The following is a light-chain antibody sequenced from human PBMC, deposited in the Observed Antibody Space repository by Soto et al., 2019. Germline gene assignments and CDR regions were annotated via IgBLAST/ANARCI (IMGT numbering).Light chain of an antibody. CDR1: QSISTY. J-gene: IGKJ1*01. Sequence: DIQMTKSPSSLSASVGDRVTITCRASQSISTYLNWYQQKAGLAPKLLIYAASSLQSGVPSRFSGSGSGTDFTLTISSLQPEDFATYYCQQTYSTPPTFGQGTKVEIK. V-gene: IGKV1-39*01. CDR3: QQTYSTPPT. CDR2: AAS.